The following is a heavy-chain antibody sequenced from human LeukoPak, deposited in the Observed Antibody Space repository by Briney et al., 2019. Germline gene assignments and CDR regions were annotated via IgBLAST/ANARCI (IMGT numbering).Heavy chain of an antibody. CDR1: GFTFSSYS. D-gene: IGHD3-22*01. Sequence: GGSLRLSCAASGFTFSSYSTNWVRQAPGKGLGWVSSISSSSSYIYYADSVKGRFTISRDNAKNSLYLQMNSLRAEDTAVYYCARVPTTYYYDSSDGMDVWGQGTTVTVSS. J-gene: IGHJ6*02. CDR3: ARVPTTYYYDSSDGMDV. V-gene: IGHV3-21*01. CDR2: ISSSSSYI.